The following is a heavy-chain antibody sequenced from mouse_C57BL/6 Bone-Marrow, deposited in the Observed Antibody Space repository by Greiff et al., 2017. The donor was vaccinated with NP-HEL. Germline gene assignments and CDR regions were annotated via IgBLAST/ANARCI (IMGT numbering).Heavy chain of an antibody. CDR3: TTPDSSGYVFAY. J-gene: IGHJ3*01. V-gene: IGHV14-1*01. D-gene: IGHD3-2*02. CDR2: IDPEDGDT. Sequence: EVQLQQSGAELVRPGASVKLSCTASGFNITDFYMHWVKQRPEQGLEWIGRIDPEDGDTEYAPKFQGKATMTADTSSNTAYLQLSSLTSEDTAVYYCTTPDSSGYVFAYWGQGTLVTVSA. CDR1: GFNITDFY.